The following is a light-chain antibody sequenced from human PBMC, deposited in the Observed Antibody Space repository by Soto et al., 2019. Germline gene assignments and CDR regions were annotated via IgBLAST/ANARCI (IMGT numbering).Light chain of an antibody. CDR3: QQRSNWPLT. V-gene: IGKV3-11*01. CDR2: DAS. Sequence: EIVLTQSPATLSLSPGERATLSCRASQSISSYLAWYQQKPGQPPRLLIYDASNRAAGIPARFSGSGSGTDFTLTISSLEPEDFAVYYCQQRSNWPLTFCGGTKVEIK. J-gene: IGKJ4*01. CDR1: QSISSY.